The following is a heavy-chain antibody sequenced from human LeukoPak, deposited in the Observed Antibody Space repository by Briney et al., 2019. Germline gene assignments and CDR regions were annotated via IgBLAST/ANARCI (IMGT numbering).Heavy chain of an antibody. J-gene: IGHJ5*02. CDR3: TRGPQQQLVLWFDP. D-gene: IGHD6-13*01. CDR1: GGSFSGYY. V-gene: IGHV4-34*01. Sequence: SETLSLTCAVYGGSFSGYYWSWIRQPPGKGLEWIGEINHSGSTNYNPSLKSRVTISVDTSKNQFSLKLSSVTAADTAVYYCTRGPQQQLVLWFDPWGQGTLVTVSS. CDR2: INHSGST.